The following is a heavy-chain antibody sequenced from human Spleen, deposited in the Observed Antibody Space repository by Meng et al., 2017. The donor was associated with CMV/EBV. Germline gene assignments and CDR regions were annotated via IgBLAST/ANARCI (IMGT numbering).Heavy chain of an antibody. CDR1: GYTFTDYY. J-gene: IGHJ4*02. V-gene: IGHV1-2*02. D-gene: IGHD3-16*01. CDR3: ARAGGGQAFVY. CDR2: MSSNSGAT. Sequence: ASVKVSCKASGYTFTDYYIHWVRQAPGQGLEWVGWMSSNSGATSYAQNFQSRVTMTRDTSISTAYMDLGRLRPDDTAVYYCARAGGGQAFVYWGQGTLVTVSS.